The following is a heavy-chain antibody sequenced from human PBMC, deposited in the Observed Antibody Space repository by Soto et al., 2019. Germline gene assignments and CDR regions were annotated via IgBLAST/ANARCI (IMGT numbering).Heavy chain of an antibody. CDR2: IYPGDSDT. V-gene: IGHV5-51*01. CDR1: GYSFTSYW. CDR3: AKDLDYGGNSDLFAP. J-gene: IGHJ5*02. Sequence: GESLKISCKGSGYSFTSYWIGWVRQMPGKGLEWMGIIYPGDSDTRYSPSFQGQVTISADKSISTAYLQWSSLKASDTAMYYCAKDLDYGGNSDLFAPWGQGTLVTVSS. D-gene: IGHD4-17*01.